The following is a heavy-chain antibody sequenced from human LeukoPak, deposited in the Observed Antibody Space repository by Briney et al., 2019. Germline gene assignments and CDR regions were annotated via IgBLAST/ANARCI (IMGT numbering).Heavy chain of an antibody. CDR3: ARGRPYSSSSYYYYYYMDV. D-gene: IGHD6-6*01. CDR1: GGSFSGYY. CDR2: INHSGST. J-gene: IGHJ6*03. Sequence: SETLSLTCAVYGGSFSGYYWSWIRQPPGKGLEWIGEINHSGSTNYNPSLNSRVTISVDTSKNQFSLKLSSVTAADTAVYYCARGRPYSSSSYYYYYYMDVWGKGTTVTVSS. V-gene: IGHV4-34*01.